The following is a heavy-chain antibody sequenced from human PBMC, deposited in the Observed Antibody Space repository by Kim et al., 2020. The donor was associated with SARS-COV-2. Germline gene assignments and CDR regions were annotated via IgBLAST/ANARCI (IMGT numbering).Heavy chain of an antibody. J-gene: IGHJ6*01. D-gene: IGHD3-10*01. CDR1: GFTFSGYY. CDR3: AREHGSGSYYTSGRDI. Sequence: GGSLRLSCVASGFTFSGYYMSWIRHTPGKGLEWVAYISHSSNSIYYLDSVKGRFTISRDNAQNSLFLQMNSLRAEDTAVYYGAREHGSGSYYTSGRDIWG. V-gene: IGHV3-11*01. CDR2: ISHSSNSI.